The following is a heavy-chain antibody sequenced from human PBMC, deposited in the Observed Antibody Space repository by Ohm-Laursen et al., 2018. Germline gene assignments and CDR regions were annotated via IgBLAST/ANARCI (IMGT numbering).Heavy chain of an antibody. CDR3: ARVQDFWSGVERPFDY. Sequence: GSPVKVSCKASGYTFTGYYMHWVRQAPGQGLEWMGWINPNSGGTNYAQKFQGRVTMTRDTSISTAYMELSRLRSDDTAVYYCARVQDFWSGVERPFDYWGQGTLVTVSS. V-gene: IGHV1-2*02. CDR1: GYTFTGYY. J-gene: IGHJ4*02. D-gene: IGHD3-3*01. CDR2: INPNSGGT.